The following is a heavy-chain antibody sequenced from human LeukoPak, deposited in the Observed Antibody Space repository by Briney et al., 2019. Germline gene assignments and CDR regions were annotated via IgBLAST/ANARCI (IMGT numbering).Heavy chain of an antibody. CDR2: ISGSGGST. CDR3: AKHSGYEINY. D-gene: IGHD5-12*01. V-gene: IGHV3-23*01. Sequence: AGGSLRLSCAASGFTFSSYAMSWVRQAPGRGLEWVSAISGSGGSTYYADSVKGRFTISRDNSKNTLYLQMNSLRAEDTAVYYCAKHSGYEINYWGQGTLVTVSS. CDR1: GFTFSSYA. J-gene: IGHJ4*02.